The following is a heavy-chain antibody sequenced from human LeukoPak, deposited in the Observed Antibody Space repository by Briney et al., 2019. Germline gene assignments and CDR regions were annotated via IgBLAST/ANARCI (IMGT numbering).Heavy chain of an antibody. V-gene: IGHV3-7*03. CDR2: IKQDGSEK. CDR3: AKDRDYDILTGLDY. Sequence: PGGSLRLSCAASGFTFSSYWMSWVRQAPGKGLEWVANIKQDGSEKYYVDSVKGRFTISRDNAKNSLDLQMNSLRAEDTAVYYCAKDRDYDILTGLDYWGQGTLVTVSS. J-gene: IGHJ4*02. CDR1: GFTFSSYW. D-gene: IGHD3-9*01.